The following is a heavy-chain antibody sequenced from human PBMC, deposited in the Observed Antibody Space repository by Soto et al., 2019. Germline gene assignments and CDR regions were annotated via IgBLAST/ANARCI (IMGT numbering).Heavy chain of an antibody. V-gene: IGHV4-39*01. CDR3: ARHKTHSSGWYYYGMDV. J-gene: IGHJ6*01. CDR1: GASISSSNYY. D-gene: IGHD6-19*01. CDR2: ISYSGST. Sequence: SETLSLTCTVSGASISSSNYYWGWIRQPPGRGLEWIGSISYSGSTYYNPSLKSRVTISVDTSQNQFSLKLNSVTAADTAVYYWARHKTHSSGWYYYGMDVWGQGTTVT.